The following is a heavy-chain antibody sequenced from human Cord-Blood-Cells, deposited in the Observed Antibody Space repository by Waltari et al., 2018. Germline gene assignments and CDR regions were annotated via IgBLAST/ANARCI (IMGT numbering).Heavy chain of an antibody. CDR2: ILPIFGTA. J-gene: IGHJ5*02. Sequence: QVQLVQSGAEVKKPGSSVKVSCKASGGTFSSYAISWVRQAPGQGLEWMGGILPIFGTANYAQKFQGRVTITADKSTSTAYMELSSLRSEDTAVYYCARVAGIVVVPAAMRWFDPWGQGTLVTVSS. CDR3: ARVAGIVVVPAAMRWFDP. D-gene: IGHD2-2*01. V-gene: IGHV1-69*06. CDR1: GGTFSSYA.